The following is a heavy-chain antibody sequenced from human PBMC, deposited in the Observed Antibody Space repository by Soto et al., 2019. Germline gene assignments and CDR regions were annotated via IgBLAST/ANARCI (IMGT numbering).Heavy chain of an antibody. J-gene: IGHJ6*03. CDR3: ARHRGYGDYYYYYMDV. V-gene: IGHV5-51*01. Sequence: GESLKISCKGSGYSFTSYWIGWVRQMPGKGLEWMGIIYPGDSGTGYSPSFQGQVTISADKSISTAYLQWSSLKASDTAMYYCARHRGYGDYYYYYMDVWGKGTTVTVSS. CDR1: GYSFTSYW. CDR2: IYPGDSGT. D-gene: IGHD3-10*01.